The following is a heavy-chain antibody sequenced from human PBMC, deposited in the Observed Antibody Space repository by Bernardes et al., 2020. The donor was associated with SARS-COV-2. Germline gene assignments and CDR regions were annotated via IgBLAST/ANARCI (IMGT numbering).Heavy chain of an antibody. J-gene: IGHJ4*02. CDR1: GGSIRSYY. CDR2: IYYSGST. Sequence: SETLSLTCTVSGGSIRSYYWSWIRQPPGKGLEWIGYIYYSGSTNYNPSLKSRVTISVDTSKNQFSLKLSSVTAADTAVYYCARGFDYWGQGTLVTVSS. CDR3: ARGFDY. V-gene: IGHV4-59*01.